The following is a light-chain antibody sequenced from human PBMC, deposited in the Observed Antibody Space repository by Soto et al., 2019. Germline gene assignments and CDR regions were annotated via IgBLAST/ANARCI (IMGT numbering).Light chain of an antibody. J-gene: IGLJ1*01. V-gene: IGLV2-8*01. CDR3: SSFAGTNSFV. CDR1: SSDVGGYYY. Sequence: QSALTQPASVSGSPGQSITISCTGTSSDVGGYYYVSWYQQHPGKAPKLMIYEVTRRPSGVPDRIFGSKYDTTASLTVSGLQAEDEADYYCSSFAGTNSFVFGTGTKLTVL. CDR2: EVT.